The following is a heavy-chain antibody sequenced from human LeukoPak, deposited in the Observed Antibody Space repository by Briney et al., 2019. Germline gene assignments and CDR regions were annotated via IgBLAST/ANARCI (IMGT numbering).Heavy chain of an antibody. Sequence: SETLSLTCTVSGGSISSSSYYWGWIRQPPGKGLEWIGSIYYSGSTYYNPSLKSRVTISVDTSKNQFSLKLSSVTAADTAVYYCARHTRYCSSTSCLPYYFDYWGQGTLVTVSS. CDR2: IYYSGST. CDR1: GGSISSSSYY. CDR3: ARHTRYCSSTSCLPYYFDY. J-gene: IGHJ4*02. V-gene: IGHV4-39*01. D-gene: IGHD2-2*01.